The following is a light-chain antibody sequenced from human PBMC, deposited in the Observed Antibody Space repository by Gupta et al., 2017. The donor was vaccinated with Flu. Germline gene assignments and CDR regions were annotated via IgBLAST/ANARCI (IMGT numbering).Light chain of an antibody. V-gene: IGKV1-33*01. CDR3: QQDDSFPYS. CDR1: QDISNY. CDR2: DAS. Sequence: DIQMTQSPSSLSASVGDRVTITCQATQDISNYLNWYQQKPGEAPKLLIFDASNLKTGVSSRFSGSGSGTEFTFTISSPQPEDIAKYYCQQDDSFPYSFGQGTKLEIK. J-gene: IGKJ2*03.